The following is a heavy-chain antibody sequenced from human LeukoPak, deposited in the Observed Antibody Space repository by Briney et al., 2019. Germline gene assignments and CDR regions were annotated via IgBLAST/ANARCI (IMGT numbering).Heavy chain of an antibody. CDR3: ARLYCSGGSCYSGDAFDI. D-gene: IGHD2-15*01. CDR1: GFTFSGYS. CDR2: ISSSSRTI. J-gene: IGHJ3*02. Sequence: GGSLRLSCAASGFTFSGYSMNWVRQAPGKGLDWVSYISSSSRTIYYAESVKGRFTISRDNAKNSLYLQMNSLRAEDTAVYYCARLYCSGGSCYSGDAFDIWGQGTMVTVSS. V-gene: IGHV3-48*04.